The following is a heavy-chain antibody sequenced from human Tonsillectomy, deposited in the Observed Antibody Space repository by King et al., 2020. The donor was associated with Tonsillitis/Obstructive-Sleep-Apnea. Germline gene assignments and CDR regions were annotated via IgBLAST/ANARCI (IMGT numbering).Heavy chain of an antibody. V-gene: IGHV3-74*01. CDR3: ARDPVVSISSGLNWFDP. Sequence: VQLVESGGGLVQPGGSLRLSGAASGFTFSSYWMHWVRQAPGKGLVWVSRINSDGSSTSYADSVKGRFTISRDNAKNTLYLQMNSLRAEDTAVYYCARDPVVSISSGLNWFDPWGQGTLVTVSS. CDR1: GFTFSSYW. D-gene: IGHD6-19*01. CDR2: INSDGSST. J-gene: IGHJ5*02.